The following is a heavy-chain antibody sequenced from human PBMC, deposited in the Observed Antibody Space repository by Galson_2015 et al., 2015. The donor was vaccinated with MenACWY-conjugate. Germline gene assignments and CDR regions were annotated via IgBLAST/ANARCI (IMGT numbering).Heavy chain of an antibody. CDR3: ARRTDWGTDQRPNLDF. CDR1: GFTFINYA. J-gene: IGHJ4*02. V-gene: IGHV3-23*01. CDR2: ISSSGSNT. D-gene: IGHD7-27*01. Sequence: SLRLSCAASGFTFINYAVAWVRQSPGKGLEWVSAISSSGSNTYYADSARGRFAISRDNSKNTVYLHLSSLRAEDTAIYFCARRTDWGTDQRPNLDFWGQGTLVTVSS.